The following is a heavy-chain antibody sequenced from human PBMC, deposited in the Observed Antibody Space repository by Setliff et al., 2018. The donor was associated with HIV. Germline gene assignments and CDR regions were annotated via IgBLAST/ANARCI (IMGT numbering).Heavy chain of an antibody. Sequence: PSETLSLTCAVYGVSFSGYYWSWIRQPPGKGLEWIGEINHRGITNYSPSLKSRVTISVDTSENQFSLKLRSVTAADTAVYYCARVVWMAAAGTIDYYYYGMDIWGQGTTVTVSS. D-gene: IGHD6-13*01. CDR3: ARVVWMAAAGTIDYYYYGMDI. J-gene: IGHJ6*02. CDR2: INHRGIT. V-gene: IGHV4-34*01. CDR1: GVSFSGYY.